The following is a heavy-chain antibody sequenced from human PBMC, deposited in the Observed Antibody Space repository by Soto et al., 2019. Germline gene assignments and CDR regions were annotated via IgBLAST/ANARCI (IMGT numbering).Heavy chain of an antibody. V-gene: IGHV3-23*01. CDR2: ISGSGGST. D-gene: IGHD2-2*01. CDR1: GFTFSSYA. J-gene: IGHJ6*03. CDR3: AKGGYCSSTSCYFGYYYYMDV. Sequence: GGSLRLSCAASGFTFSSYAMSWVRQAPGKGLEWVSAISGSGGSTYYADSVKGRFTISRDNSKNTLYLQMNSLRAEDTAVYYCAKGGYCSSTSCYFGYYYYMDVWGKGTTVTVSS.